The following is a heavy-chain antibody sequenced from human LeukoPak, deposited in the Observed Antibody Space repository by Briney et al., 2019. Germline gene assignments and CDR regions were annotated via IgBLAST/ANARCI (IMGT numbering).Heavy chain of an antibody. CDR2: IIPILGIA. Sequence: ASVKVSCKASGGTFSSYAISLVRQPPGQGIEWMGRIIPILGIANYAQKFQGRVTITADKSTSTAYMELSSLRSEDTAVYYCARDYYSWSFDSYYYYMDVWGKGTTVTVSS. D-gene: IGHD6-13*01. J-gene: IGHJ6*03. V-gene: IGHV1-69*04. CDR1: GGTFSSYA. CDR3: ARDYYSWSFDSYYYYMDV.